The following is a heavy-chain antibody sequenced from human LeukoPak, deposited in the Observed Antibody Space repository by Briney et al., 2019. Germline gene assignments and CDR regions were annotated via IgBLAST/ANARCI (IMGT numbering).Heavy chain of an antibody. CDR3: AIYCSSTSCYREAFDI. D-gene: IGHD2-2*01. CDR1: GYTFTSYY. J-gene: IGHJ3*02. V-gene: IGHV1-46*03. Sequence: ASVKVSCKASGYTFTSYYMHWVRQAPGQGLEWMGIINPRGGSTSYEQKFQGRVTMTRDTSTSTVYMELSGLRSEDTAVYYCAIYCSSTSCYREAFDIWGQGTMVTVSS. CDR2: INPRGGST.